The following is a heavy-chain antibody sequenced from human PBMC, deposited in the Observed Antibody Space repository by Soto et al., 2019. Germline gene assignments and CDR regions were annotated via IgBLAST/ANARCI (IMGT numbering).Heavy chain of an antibody. V-gene: IGHV6-1*01. CDR3: ASAGFDY. Sequence: PWQTLALTCAISGHSLSSNNAAWKWIRQSASRGPEWMGRTYYRSKRYNDYAVCVKTRITIYPDTSKHPSSLQLIYVTPEDMAVYYCASAGFDYWGQGTLVTVSS. CDR1: GHSLSSNNAA. D-gene: IGHD1-1*01. CDR2: TYYRSKRYN. J-gene: IGHJ4*02.